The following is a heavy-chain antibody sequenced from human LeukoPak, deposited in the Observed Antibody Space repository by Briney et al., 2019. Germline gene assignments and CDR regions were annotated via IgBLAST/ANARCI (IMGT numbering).Heavy chain of an antibody. J-gene: IGHJ2*01. CDR2: IDYSGST. V-gene: IGHV4-39*01. Sequence: SETLSLTCSVSGGSISNYYWSWIRQPPGKGLERIGSIDYSGSTYYNPSLKSRVTISVDTSKNQFSLKLSSVTAADTAVYYCARQYCSSTSCYGVWYFDLWGRGTLVTVSS. CDR3: ARQYCSSTSCYGVWYFDL. CDR1: GGSISNYY. D-gene: IGHD2-2*01.